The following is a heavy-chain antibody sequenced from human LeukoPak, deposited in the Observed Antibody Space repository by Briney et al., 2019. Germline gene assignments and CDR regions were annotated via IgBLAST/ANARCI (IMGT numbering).Heavy chain of an antibody. CDR1: GYTFTGYY. V-gene: IGHV1-2*02. Sequence: ASVKVSCKASGYTFTGYYMHWVRQAPGQGLEWMGWINPNSGGTNYAQKFQGRVTMTRDTSISTAYMELSRLRSDDKAVYYCARLPYYYGSGSYYNGGNWGQGTLVTVSS. CDR3: ARLPYYYGSGSYYNGGN. J-gene: IGHJ4*02. D-gene: IGHD3-10*01. CDR2: INPNSGGT.